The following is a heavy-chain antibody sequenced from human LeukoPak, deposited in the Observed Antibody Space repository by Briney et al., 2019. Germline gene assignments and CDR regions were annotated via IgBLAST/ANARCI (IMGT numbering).Heavy chain of an antibody. CDR3: AKGEQWLVLSAFDL. V-gene: IGHV3-23*01. CDR1: GFTFSSYA. CDR2: ISGSGGST. D-gene: IGHD6-19*01. J-gene: IGHJ3*01. Sequence: PGGSLRLSCAAYGFTFSSYAMSWVRQAPGKGLEWVSAISGSGGSTYYADSVKGRFTISRDNSKNTLYLQMNSLRAEDTAVFYCAKGEQWLVLSAFDLWGQGTMVTVSS.